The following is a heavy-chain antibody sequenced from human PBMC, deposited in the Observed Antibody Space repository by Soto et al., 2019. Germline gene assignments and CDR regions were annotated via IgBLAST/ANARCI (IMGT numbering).Heavy chain of an antibody. CDR2: IYHSGST. J-gene: IGHJ4*02. D-gene: IGHD5-18*01. CDR1: GGSISSGGYC. Sequence: SETLSLTCAVSGGSISSGGYCWRWIGQPPGKGLEWIGYIYHSGSTYYNPSLKSRVTISVDRSKNQFSLKLSSVTAADTAVYYCARGGRGYSYGSFDYWGQGTLVTVSS. V-gene: IGHV4-30-2*01. CDR3: ARGGRGYSYGSFDY.